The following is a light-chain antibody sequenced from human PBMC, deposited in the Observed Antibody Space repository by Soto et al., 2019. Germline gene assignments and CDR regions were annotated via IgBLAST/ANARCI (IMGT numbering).Light chain of an antibody. CDR2: GAS. CDR1: QTVTRNY. V-gene: IGKV3-20*01. CDR3: QQHGSSPIT. J-gene: IGKJ5*01. Sequence: IVFTQSPGTLSLSPGERATLSCRASQTVTRNYLAWHQQKPGQTPRLLVYGASSRATGIPDRFSGSGSGTDFTLTISRLEPEDFAVYYCQQHGSSPITFGQGTRLEIK.